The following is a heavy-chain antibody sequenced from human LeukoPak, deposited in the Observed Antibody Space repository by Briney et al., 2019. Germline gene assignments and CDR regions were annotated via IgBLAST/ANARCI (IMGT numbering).Heavy chain of an antibody. V-gene: IGHV4-59*11. CDR3: ARVGSGYDFFDY. CDR2: IYSSGST. CDR1: GGSISGHY. Sequence: SETLSLTCTVSGGSISGHYWSWIRQPPGKGLESIGYIYSSGSTKYNPSLESRVTMSVDTSKNQFSLKLNFVTAADTAVYYCARVGSGYDFFDYWGQGTLVTVSS. J-gene: IGHJ4*02. D-gene: IGHD3/OR15-3a*01.